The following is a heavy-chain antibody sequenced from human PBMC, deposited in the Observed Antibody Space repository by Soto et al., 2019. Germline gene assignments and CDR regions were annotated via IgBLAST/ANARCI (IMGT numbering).Heavy chain of an antibody. CDR3: AKNQGVELVPLATVDWFDP. CDR2: IKSQGEGGTT. D-gene: IGHD1-26*01. Sequence: LRLSCAASGFTFSDAWMTWVRQAPGKGLEWVGRIKSQGEGGTTEYAAPVKGRFTISRDDSENTLYLQMNSLKSEDTAVYYCAKNQGVELVPLATVDWFDPWGQGSVVTVSS. V-gene: IGHV3-15*01. J-gene: IGHJ5*02. CDR1: GFTFSDAW.